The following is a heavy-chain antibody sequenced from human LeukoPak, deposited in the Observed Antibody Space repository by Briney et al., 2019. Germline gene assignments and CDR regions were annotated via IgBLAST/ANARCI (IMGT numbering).Heavy chain of an antibody. D-gene: IGHD6-19*01. CDR2: IHYSGST. V-gene: IGHV4-59*01. J-gene: IGHJ4*02. CDR1: GGSINNYY. Sequence: SETPSLTCTVSGGSINNYYWSWLRQPPGKGLEWIGYIHYSGSTNYNFSLKSRVTISVDTSKSQFSLKLSSVTAADTAVYYCARGAGWYEYWGQGTLVTVSS. CDR3: ARGAGWYEY.